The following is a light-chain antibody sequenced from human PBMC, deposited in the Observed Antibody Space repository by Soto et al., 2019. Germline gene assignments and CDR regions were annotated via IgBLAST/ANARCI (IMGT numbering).Light chain of an antibody. CDR1: QDISSW. V-gene: IGKV1-12*01. CDR3: QQGDSFPFT. Sequence: DIQITQSPSTLSASVGDRVTITCRASQDISSWVAWYQQKKGKAPKLLISAASSLQSGVPRRFRGSGSGTDFTLVISSLQAEDFATYFCQQGDSFPFTFGGGTKVDIK. J-gene: IGKJ4*01. CDR2: AAS.